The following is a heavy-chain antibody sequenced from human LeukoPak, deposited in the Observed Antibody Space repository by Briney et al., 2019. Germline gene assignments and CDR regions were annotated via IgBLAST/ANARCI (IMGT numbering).Heavy chain of an antibody. CDR3: AKGGAVRGVIIWIRGGDPSGELDY. Sequence: PGGSLRLSCAASGFSVSSNYMSWVRQAPGKGLEWVSVIYSGGTTYYVDSVKGRFTISRDNSKNTLYLQMNSLRAGDTAVYYCAKGGAVRGVIIWIRGGDPSGELDYWGQGTLVTVSS. D-gene: IGHD3-10*01. CDR1: GFSVSSNY. V-gene: IGHV3-53*05. CDR2: IYSGGTT. J-gene: IGHJ4*02.